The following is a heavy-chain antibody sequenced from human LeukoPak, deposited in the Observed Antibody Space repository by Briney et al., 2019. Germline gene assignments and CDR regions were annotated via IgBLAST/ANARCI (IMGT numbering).Heavy chain of an antibody. Sequence: GGSLRLSCRGSGFIYGNYWMHWVRQAPGKGLEWVANIKQDGSEKYYVDSVKGRFTISRDNAKNSLYLQMNSLRAEDTAVYYCARAMDVWGQGTTVTVSS. CDR1: GFIYGNYW. J-gene: IGHJ6*02. CDR3: ARAMDV. V-gene: IGHV3-7*01. CDR2: IKQDGSEK.